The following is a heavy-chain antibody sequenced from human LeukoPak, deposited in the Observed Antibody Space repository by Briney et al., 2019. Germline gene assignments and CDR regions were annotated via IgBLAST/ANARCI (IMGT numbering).Heavy chain of an antibody. CDR1: GFTFSSYA. CDR3: TGNYYGSGSYADFDY. D-gene: IGHD3-10*01. J-gene: IGHJ4*02. Sequence: GGTLRLSCVASGFTFSSYAMNWVRQAPGKGLEWVSSINGSGDRTYYADSVKGRFTISRDNSKNTLYLQMNSLRAEDTAVYYCTGNYYGSGSYADFDYWGQGTLVTVSS. V-gene: IGHV3-23*01. CDR2: INGSGDRT.